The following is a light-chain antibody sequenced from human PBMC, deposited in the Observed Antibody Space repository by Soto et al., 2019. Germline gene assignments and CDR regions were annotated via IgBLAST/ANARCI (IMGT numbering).Light chain of an antibody. CDR2: GTS. J-gene: IGKJ2*01. CDR1: QSVGRN. V-gene: IGKV3-15*01. Sequence: EIVMRQSPVALSVSPGESAALSCRASQSVGRNFAWYQQRPGQAPRVLIYGTSTRATGVPARFSGSGSGTDFTLTISSLQSEDFAVYYCQQYNNWPYTFGQGTRLEIK. CDR3: QQYNNWPYT.